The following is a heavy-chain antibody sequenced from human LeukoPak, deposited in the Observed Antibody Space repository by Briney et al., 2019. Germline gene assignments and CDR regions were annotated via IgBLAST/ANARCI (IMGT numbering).Heavy chain of an antibody. CDR3: ARATSLWGDLRWFDP. CDR2: IYYSGST. D-gene: IGHD2-21*01. CDR1: GGSISSGDYY. V-gene: IGHV4-30-4*01. J-gene: IGHJ5*02. Sequence: PSQTLSLTCTVSGGSISSGDYYWSWIRQPPGKGLEWIGCIYYSGSTYYNPSLKSRVTISVDTSKNQFSLKLSSVTAADTAVYYCARATSLWGDLRWFDPWGQGTLVTVSS.